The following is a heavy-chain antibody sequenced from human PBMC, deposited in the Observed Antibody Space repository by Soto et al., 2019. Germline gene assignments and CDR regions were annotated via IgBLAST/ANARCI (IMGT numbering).Heavy chain of an antibody. Sequence: QVQLQQWGAGLLKPSETLSLTCAVYGGSFSGYYWSWIRQPPGKGLEWIGEINHSGSTNYNPSLKRRVTVSVNTPKSQFYLMPSSVTAATTAVYYSASWSYDFGSCYYYDWGHGTLVTVSS. V-gene: IGHV4-34*01. CDR2: INHSGST. CDR3: ASWSYDFGSCYYYD. CDR1: GGSFSGYY. D-gene: IGHD3-3*01. J-gene: IGHJ4*01.